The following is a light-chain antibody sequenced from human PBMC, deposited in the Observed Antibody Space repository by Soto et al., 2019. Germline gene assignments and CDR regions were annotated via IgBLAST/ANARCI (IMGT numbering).Light chain of an antibody. CDR1: QSINAH. V-gene: IGKV3-15*01. CDR2: SAS. Sequence: EVVMTQSPATLSVSPGERVTLSCRASQSINAHLAWYQQKPGQAPRLLIHSASTRATGIPARFSGSGFGREFILTISSLQSEDFAVYYCQQYNTWLWTFGQGTKVEIQ. J-gene: IGKJ1*01. CDR3: QQYNTWLWT.